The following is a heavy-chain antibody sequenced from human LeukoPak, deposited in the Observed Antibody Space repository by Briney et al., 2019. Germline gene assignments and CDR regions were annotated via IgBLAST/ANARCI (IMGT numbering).Heavy chain of an antibody. CDR1: GGSICSSSYY. D-gene: IGHD5-12*01. CDR2: IYYSGST. Sequence: SETLSLTCTVSGGSICSSSYYWGWIRQPPGKGLEWIGSIYYSGSTYYNPSLKSRVTISVDTSKNQFSLKLSSVTAADTAVYYCARHGPFQWLPDWPYFDYWGQGTLVTVSS. V-gene: IGHV4-39*01. J-gene: IGHJ4*02. CDR3: ARHGPFQWLPDWPYFDY.